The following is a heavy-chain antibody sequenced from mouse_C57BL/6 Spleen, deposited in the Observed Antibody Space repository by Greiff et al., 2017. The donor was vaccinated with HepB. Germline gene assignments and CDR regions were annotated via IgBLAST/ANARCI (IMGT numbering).Heavy chain of an antibody. V-gene: IGHV1-26*01. CDR2: INPNNGGT. D-gene: IGHD2-4*01. J-gene: IGHJ3*01. Sequence: VQLQQSGPELVKPGASVKISCKASGYTFTDYYMNWVKQSHGKSLEWIGDINPNNGGTSYNQKFKGKATLTVDKSSSTAYMELRSLTSGDSAVYYCADYEGGFAYWGQGTLVTVSA. CDR1: GYTFTDYY. CDR3: ADYEGGFAY.